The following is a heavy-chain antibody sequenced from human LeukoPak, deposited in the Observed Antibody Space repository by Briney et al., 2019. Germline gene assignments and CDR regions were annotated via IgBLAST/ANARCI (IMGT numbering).Heavy chain of an antibody. CDR3: ARDLIYGHPDSSGYYSSPGWFDP. D-gene: IGHD3-22*01. V-gene: IGHV3-11*01. CDR1: GFTFSDYY. CDR2: ISSSGSTI. J-gene: IGHJ5*02. Sequence: GGSLRLSCAASGFTFSDYYMSWIRQAPGKGLEWVSYISSSGSTIYYADSVKGRFTISRDNAKNSLYLQMNSLRTEDTAVYYCARDLIYGHPDSSGYYSSPGWFDPWGQGTLVTVSS.